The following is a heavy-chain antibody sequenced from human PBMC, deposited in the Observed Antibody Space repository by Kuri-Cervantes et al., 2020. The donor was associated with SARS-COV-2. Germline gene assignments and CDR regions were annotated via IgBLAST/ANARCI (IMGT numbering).Heavy chain of an antibody. Sequence: GGSLRLSCAASGFTFSSYWMHWVRQALGKGLVWVSRINSDGSSTSYADSVKGRFTISRDNAKNSLYLQMNSLRAEDTAVYYCARGSGVVVAPGPGYWYFDLWGRGTLVTVSS. CDR2: INSDGSST. D-gene: IGHD2-15*01. V-gene: IGHV3-74*01. CDR1: GFTFSSYW. J-gene: IGHJ2*01. CDR3: ARGSGVVVAPGPGYWYFDL.